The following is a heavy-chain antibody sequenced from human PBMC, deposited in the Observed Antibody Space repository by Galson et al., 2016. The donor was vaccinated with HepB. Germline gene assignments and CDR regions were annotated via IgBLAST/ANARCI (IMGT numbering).Heavy chain of an antibody. CDR1: GFTFGDYA. V-gene: IGHV3-49*03. J-gene: IGHJ6*03. CDR3: TRVYYDFWSGYSRYIDV. CDR2: IRGQAYGGTT. Sequence: YLRLSCATSGFTFGDYAMSWFRQAPGKGLEWVGFIRGQAYGGTTEYAASVKGRLPIARDDSKSIDYLHMNSLKTEDTAVYYCTRVYYDFWSGYSRYIDVWGKGTTVTVSS. D-gene: IGHD3-3*01.